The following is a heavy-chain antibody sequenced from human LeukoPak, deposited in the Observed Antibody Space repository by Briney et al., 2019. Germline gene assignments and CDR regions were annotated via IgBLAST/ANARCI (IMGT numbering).Heavy chain of an antibody. CDR2: ISGSGGST. CDR1: GFTFSSYA. Sequence: GGSLRLSCAASGFTFSSYAMSWVRQAPGKGLEWVSAISGSGGSTYYADSVKGRFTISRDNSKNTLYLQMNSLRAEDTAVYYCAKSTSIAAAGNPDFDYWGQGTLVTVSS. CDR3: AKSTSIAAAGNPDFDY. D-gene: IGHD6-13*01. V-gene: IGHV3-23*01. J-gene: IGHJ4*02.